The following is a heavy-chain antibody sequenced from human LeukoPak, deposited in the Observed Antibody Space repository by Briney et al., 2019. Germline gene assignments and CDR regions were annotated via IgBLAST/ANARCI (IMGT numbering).Heavy chain of an antibody. Sequence: GGSLRLSCAASGFTFSSYEMNWVRQAPGKGLEWVSYISSSGSTIYYADSVKGRFTISRDNAKNSLYLQMNSLRAEDTAVYYCARDSAQLRYFDWLLGEFDYWGQGTLVTVSS. CDR1: GFTFSSYE. CDR3: ARDSAQLRYFDWLLGEFDY. D-gene: IGHD3-9*01. V-gene: IGHV3-48*03. J-gene: IGHJ4*02. CDR2: ISSSGSTI.